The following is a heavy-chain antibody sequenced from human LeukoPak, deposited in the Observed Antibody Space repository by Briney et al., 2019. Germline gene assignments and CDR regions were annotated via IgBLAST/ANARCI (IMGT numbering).Heavy chain of an antibody. CDR1: GGSFSGYY. J-gene: IGHJ6*02. Sequence: PSETLSLTCAVYGGSFSGYYWSWIRQPPGKGLEWIGEINHSGSTNYNPSLKSRVTISVDTSKNQFSLKLSSVTAVDTAVYYCARGAYYDSSGYGRSYYYYYGMDVWGQGTTVTVSS. CDR2: INHSGST. V-gene: IGHV4-34*01. CDR3: ARGAYYDSSGYGRSYYYYYGMDV. D-gene: IGHD3-22*01.